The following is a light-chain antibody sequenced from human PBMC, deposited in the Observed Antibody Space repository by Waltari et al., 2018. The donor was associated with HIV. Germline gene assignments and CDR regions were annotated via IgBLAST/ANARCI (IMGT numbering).Light chain of an antibody. Sequence: QSALTQPASVSGSPGQSLTISCPGTSSDVGGYNYVSWYQQHPGKAPKLMIYDVSNRPSGVSNRFSGSKSGNTASLTISGLQAEDEADYYCSSYTSSSTLDVFGTGTKVTVL. J-gene: IGLJ1*01. V-gene: IGLV2-14*03. CDR1: SSDVGGYNY. CDR3: SSYTSSSTLDV. CDR2: DVS.